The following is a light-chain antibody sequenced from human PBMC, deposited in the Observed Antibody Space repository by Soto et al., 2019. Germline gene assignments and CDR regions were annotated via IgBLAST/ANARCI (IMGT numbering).Light chain of an antibody. CDR3: QQYCSSPWT. J-gene: IGKJ1*01. Sequence: EIVLTQSPGTLSLSPGERATLSCRASQSVSSSYLAWYQQKPGQAPRPLIYGASSRAIGIPDRFSGSGSGTDFTLTICILEPEDVAVYYFQQYCSSPWTFGHGTKVEIK. CDR1: QSVSSSY. CDR2: GAS. V-gene: IGKV3-20*01.